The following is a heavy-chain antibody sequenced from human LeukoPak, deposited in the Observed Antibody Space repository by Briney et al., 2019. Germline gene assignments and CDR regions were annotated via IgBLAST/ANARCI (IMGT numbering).Heavy chain of an antibody. CDR2: ISGSGGST. D-gene: IGHD3-9*01. Sequence: PGGSLRLSCAASGFTFSSYAMSWVRQAPGKGLEWVSAISGSGGSTYYADSVKGRFTISRDNSKNTLYLQMNSLRAEDTAVYYCAKDTETRSPDVLRYFGWPSSWGQGTLVTVSS. J-gene: IGHJ5*02. CDR1: GFTFSSYA. CDR3: AKDTETRSPDVLRYFGWPSS. V-gene: IGHV3-23*01.